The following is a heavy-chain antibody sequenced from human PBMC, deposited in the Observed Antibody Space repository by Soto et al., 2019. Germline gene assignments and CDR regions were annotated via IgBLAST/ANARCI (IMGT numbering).Heavy chain of an antibody. J-gene: IGHJ4*02. CDR1: GYTFTSYD. Sequence: ASVKVSGKASGYTFTSYDIYWVRQATGQGLEWMGWMNPFSGNAVYTQKFQDRVTMTRDTSINTAYMEMGGLRSEDTAVYYCTRGQGNHWGQGSLVTVSS. CDR2: MNPFSGNA. CDR3: TRGQGNH. V-gene: IGHV1-8*01.